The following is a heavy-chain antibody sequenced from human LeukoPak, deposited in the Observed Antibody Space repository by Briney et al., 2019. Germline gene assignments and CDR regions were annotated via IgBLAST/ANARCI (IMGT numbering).Heavy chain of an antibody. D-gene: IGHD7-27*01. CDR2: ISGSGGST. CDR3: ARDHNWGFDY. J-gene: IGHJ4*02. Sequence: PGGSLRLSCAASGFTFSSYAMSWVRQAPGKGLEWVSAISGSGGSTFYADSVKGRFTISRDNAKNSLYLQMNSLRAEDTAVYYCARDHNWGFDYWGQGTLVTVSS. CDR1: GFTFSSYA. V-gene: IGHV3-23*01.